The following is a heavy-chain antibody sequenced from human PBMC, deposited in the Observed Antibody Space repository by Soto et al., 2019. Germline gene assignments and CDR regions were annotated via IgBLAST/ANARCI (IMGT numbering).Heavy chain of an antibody. V-gene: IGHV3-49*03. Sequence: GGSLRLSCTASGFTFGDYAMSWFRQAPGKGLEWVGFIRSKAYGGTTEYAASVKGRFTISRDDSKSIAYLQMNSLKTEDTAVYYCTRDRVELRYFDWGQGTLVTVSS. CDR3: TRDRVELRYFD. CDR2: IRSKAYGGTT. CDR1: GFTFGDYA. D-gene: IGHD3-9*01. J-gene: IGHJ4*02.